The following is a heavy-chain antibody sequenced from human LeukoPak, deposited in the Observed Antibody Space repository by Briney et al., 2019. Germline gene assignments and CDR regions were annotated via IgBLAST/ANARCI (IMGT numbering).Heavy chain of an antibody. CDR1: GGTFSSYA. J-gene: IGHJ4*02. D-gene: IGHD3-22*01. CDR2: IIPILGIA. Sequence: GASVTVSCKASGGTFSSYAISWVRQAPGQGLEWMGRIIPILGIANYAQKFQGRVTITADKSTSTAYMELSSLRSEDTAVYYCARGVGDSSGYYSSWGQGTLVTVSS. CDR3: ARGVGDSSGYYSS. V-gene: IGHV1-69*04.